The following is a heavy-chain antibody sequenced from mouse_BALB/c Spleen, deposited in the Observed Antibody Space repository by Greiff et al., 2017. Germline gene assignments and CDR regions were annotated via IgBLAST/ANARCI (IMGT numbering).Heavy chain of an antibody. D-gene: IGHD2-14*01. Sequence: DVKLQESGGGLVQPGGSLKLSCAASGFDFSSYWMSWVRQAPGKGLEWIGEINPDSSTINYTPSLKDKFIISRDNAKNTLYLQMSKVRSEDTALYYCARPGTYYRYDWFAYWGQGTLVTVSA. CDR3: ARPGTYYRYDWFAY. V-gene: IGHV4-1*02. CDR2: INPDSSTI. J-gene: IGHJ3*01. CDR1: GFDFSSYW.